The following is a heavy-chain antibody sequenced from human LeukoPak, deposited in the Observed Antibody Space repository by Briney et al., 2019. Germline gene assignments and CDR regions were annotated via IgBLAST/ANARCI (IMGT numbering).Heavy chain of an antibody. CDR2: INHSGSTT. V-gene: IGHV4-34*01. Sequence: SETLSLTCAVYAESFSGYYWNWIRQPPGKGLEWIGEINHSGSTTNYNPSLKSRVTMSVDMSKNQFSLKLSSVTAADTAVYYCARKSGYARDYWGQGTLVTVSS. CDR1: AESFSGYY. CDR3: ARKSGYARDY. D-gene: IGHD5-12*01. J-gene: IGHJ4*02.